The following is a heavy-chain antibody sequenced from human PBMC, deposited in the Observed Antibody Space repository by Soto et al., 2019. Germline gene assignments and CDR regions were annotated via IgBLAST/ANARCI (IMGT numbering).Heavy chain of an antibody. CDR3: ARRRRDDYFDY. CDR1: GGSISSSSYY. CDR2: IYYSGST. V-gene: IGHV4-39*01. J-gene: IGHJ4*02. Sequence: SATLSLTCTVSGGSISSSSYYWGWIRQPPGKGLEWIGSIYYSGSTYYNPSLKSRVTISVDTSKNQFSLKLSSVTAADTAVYYCARRRRDDYFDYRGQGTLVTVSS.